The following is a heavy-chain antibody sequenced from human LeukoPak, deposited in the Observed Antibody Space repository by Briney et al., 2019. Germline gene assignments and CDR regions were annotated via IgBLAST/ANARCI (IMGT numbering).Heavy chain of an antibody. V-gene: IGHV3-33*03. Sequence: PGRSLRLSCAASGFTVRNVAMHWVRQAPGKGLEWVSVIWDDGSNKYYADSVKGRFTISRDNSKNTLYLQMNGLRAEDTAVYYCAKGSFALGSGCSDWGQGTLVTVSS. CDR3: AKGSFALGSGCSD. D-gene: IGHD3-10*01. CDR1: GFTVRNVA. CDR2: IWDDGSNK. J-gene: IGHJ4*02.